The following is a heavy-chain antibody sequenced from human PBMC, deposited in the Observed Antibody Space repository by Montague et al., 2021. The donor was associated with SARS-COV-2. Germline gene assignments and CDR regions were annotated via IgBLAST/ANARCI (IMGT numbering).Heavy chain of an antibody. V-gene: IGHV4-59*12. J-gene: IGHJ4*02. CDR3: ARGSVFRYYDFLTGSRSYFDY. Sequence: SETLSLTCSVSGGSMINNYWSWIRQPPGKGLEWMGYIYYTGSTDYNPSLESRATLSIDTSKNEFSLKLTSVTAADTAVYYCARGSVFRYYDFLTGSRSYFDYWGQGTLVTVSS. D-gene: IGHD3-9*01. CDR1: GGSMINNY. CDR2: IYYTGST.